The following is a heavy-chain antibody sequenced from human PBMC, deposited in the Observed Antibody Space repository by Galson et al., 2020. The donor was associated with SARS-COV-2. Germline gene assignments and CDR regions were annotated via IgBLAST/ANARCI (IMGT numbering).Heavy chain of an antibody. CDR3: ASRSLKKVGATVGGYWYFDL. J-gene: IGHJ2*01. CDR2: INYSGST. V-gene: IGHV4-39*01. D-gene: IGHD1-26*01. CDR1: GGSISSSRYY. Sequence: SETLSPTCTVSGGSISSSRYYWGRLRQPPGKGREWIGSINYSGSTYYNTSLKSRVTISVDTSKNQFSLKMRSVTAADTAVYYCASRSLKKVGATVGGYWYFDLWGRGTLFTVSS.